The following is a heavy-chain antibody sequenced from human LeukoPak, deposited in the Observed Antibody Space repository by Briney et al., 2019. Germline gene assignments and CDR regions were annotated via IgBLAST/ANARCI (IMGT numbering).Heavy chain of an antibody. CDR1: GGSISSYY. D-gene: IGHD6-19*01. Sequence: SETLSLTCTVSGGSISSYYWSWIRQPPGKGLEWIGSIYYSGSTYYNPSLKSRVTISVDTSKNQFSLKLSSVTAADTAVYYCARPAVAGEHDYWGQGTLVTVSS. V-gene: IGHV4-39*07. CDR2: IYYSGST. CDR3: ARPAVAGEHDY. J-gene: IGHJ4*02.